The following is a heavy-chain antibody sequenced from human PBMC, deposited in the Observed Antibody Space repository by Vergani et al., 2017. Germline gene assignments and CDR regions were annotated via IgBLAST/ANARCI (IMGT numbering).Heavy chain of an antibody. D-gene: IGHD5-24*01. Sequence: DVQLVESGGGLVQPGGSLRLSCTASGFIFSTYAMSWVRQAPGKGLAWVSGIIASGVPTYYADSVKVRVTISRDSSKNKLYLQMNSLGVEDAAVYYCVRSSLATIYNWFDPWGEGTRVIVSS. V-gene: IGHV3-23*04. CDR2: IIASGVPT. CDR1: GFIFSTYA. J-gene: IGHJ5*01. CDR3: VRSSLATIYNWFDP.